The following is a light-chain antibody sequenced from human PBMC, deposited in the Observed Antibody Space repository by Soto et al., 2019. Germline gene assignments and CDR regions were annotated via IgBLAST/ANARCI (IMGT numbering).Light chain of an antibody. CDR3: SSYTSSSRGV. J-gene: IGLJ1*01. CDR2: DVS. Sequence: QSALTQPASVSGSPGQSITISCTGTSSDVGGYNYVSWYQQHPGKAPKLMIYDVSNRPSGVSNRFSGSKSGNTASLTISGRQAEDEADYYCSSYTSSSRGVFGTGTKVTVL. V-gene: IGLV2-14*01. CDR1: SSDVGGYNY.